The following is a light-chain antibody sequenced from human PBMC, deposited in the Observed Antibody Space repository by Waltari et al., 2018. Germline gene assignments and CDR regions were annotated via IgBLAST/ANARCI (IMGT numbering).Light chain of an antibody. Sequence: EIVLTQSPATLSLSPGERATLSCRARQTVNSNLAWYQHRPGQAPRLLIYDASNRATGIPARFSGSGSGTDFTLTISSLEPEDFAVYYCQQRTNWWSFGQGTKVDIK. CDR1: QTVNSN. CDR3: QQRTNWWS. J-gene: IGKJ1*01. V-gene: IGKV3-11*01. CDR2: DAS.